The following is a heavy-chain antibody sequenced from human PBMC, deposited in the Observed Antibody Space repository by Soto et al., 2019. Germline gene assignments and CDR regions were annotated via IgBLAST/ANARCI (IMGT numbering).Heavy chain of an antibody. V-gene: IGHV3-74*01. J-gene: IGHJ5*02. Sequence: QPGGSLRLSCAASGFTFSSYWMHWVRQAPGKGLVWVSRINSDGSSTSYADSVKGRFTISRDNAKNTLYLQMNSLRAEDTAVYYCARGIAAAPGRNRFDPWGQGTLVTVSS. CDR3: ARGIAAAPGRNRFDP. CDR1: GFTFSSYW. D-gene: IGHD6-13*01. CDR2: INSDGSST.